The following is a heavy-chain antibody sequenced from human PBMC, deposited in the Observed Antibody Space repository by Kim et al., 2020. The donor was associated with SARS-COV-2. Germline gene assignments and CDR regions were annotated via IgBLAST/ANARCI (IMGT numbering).Heavy chain of an antibody. J-gene: IGHJ4*02. D-gene: IGHD3-22*01. V-gene: IGHV1-3*01. CDR3: ASLITMRVV. Sequence: ASVKVSCKASGYTFTTYGIHWVRQAPGKRLAWMGWINAGNGYTTYSQKFQGRVTITRDTSASTAYMELSSLRSEDTTMYYCASLITMRVVWGRGTLVTDSS. CDR1: GYTFTTYG. CDR2: INAGNGYT.